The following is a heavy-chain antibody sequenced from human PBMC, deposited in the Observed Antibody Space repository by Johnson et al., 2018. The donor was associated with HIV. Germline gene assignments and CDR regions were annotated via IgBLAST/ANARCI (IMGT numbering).Heavy chain of an antibody. CDR2: INWDGDST. V-gene: IGHV3-43D*03. CDR3: AKDIDLWATVTTLVLAFDI. CDR1: RFTFDDYA. D-gene: IGHD4-17*01. J-gene: IGHJ3*02. Sequence: VQLVESGGVVVQPGGSLRLSCETSRFTFDDYAMHWVRQAPGKGLEWVSLINWDGDSTYYADSVKGRFTISRDNSKNSLYLQMNSLRAEDTALYYCAKDIDLWATVTTLVLAFDIWGQGTMVTVSS.